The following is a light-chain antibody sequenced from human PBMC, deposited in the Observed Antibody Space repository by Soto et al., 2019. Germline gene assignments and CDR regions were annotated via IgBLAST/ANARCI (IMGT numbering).Light chain of an antibody. V-gene: IGKV1-9*01. CDR2: AAS. CDR1: QSISRN. J-gene: IGKJ2*02. Sequence: DIQMTQSPSSLSASVGDRVTITCRASQSISRNLNWYQQKPGKAPKLLIYAASTLQSGVPSRFSGSGSGTEFTLTISSLQPEDFATYYCQQPDSYPCTFGQGTKLEIK. CDR3: QQPDSYPCT.